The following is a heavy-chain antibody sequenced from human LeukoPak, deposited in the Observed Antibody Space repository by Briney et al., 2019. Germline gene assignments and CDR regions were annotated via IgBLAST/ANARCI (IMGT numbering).Heavy chain of an antibody. D-gene: IGHD1-7*01. Sequence: SETLSLTCSVSGGSMNMYSWTWVRQSPHQGLEWIGSVNHGGTPNYNPSLKSRLTIFVDMSPTQFSLKLRSVTAADTAVYYCARVDRELTSVMTVDYSYSYMDVWGKGATVIVSS. CDR2: VNHGGTP. CDR1: GGSMNMYS. J-gene: IGHJ6*03. V-gene: IGHV4-59*01. CDR3: ARVDRELTSVMTVDYSYSYMDV.